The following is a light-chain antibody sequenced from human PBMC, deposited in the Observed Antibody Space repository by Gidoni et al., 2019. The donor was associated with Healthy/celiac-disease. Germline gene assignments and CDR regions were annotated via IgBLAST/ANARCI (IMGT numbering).Light chain of an antibody. CDR3: QQSYSTPIT. CDR1: QSISSY. V-gene: IGKV1-39*01. J-gene: IGKJ5*01. CDR2: AAS. Sequence: DIQMTQSPSSLSASVGDRVTITCRASQSISSYLNWYQQKPGKAPKLLIYAASSLQSGVPSRLSGSGSGTDFTLTISSLQPEEFATYYCQQSYSTPITFGQGTRLEIK.